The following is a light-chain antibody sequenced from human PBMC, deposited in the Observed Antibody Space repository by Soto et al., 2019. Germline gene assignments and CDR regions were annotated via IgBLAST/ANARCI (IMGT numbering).Light chain of an antibody. CDR2: GAS. V-gene: IGKV3-15*01. J-gene: IGKJ3*01. CDR3: QYYDSWPPL. CDR1: QSVRDN. Sequence: EIVMTQSPTTLSVSPGERATLSCRASQSVRDNLAWYQQKPGQAPRLLIYGASTRATGIPARFSGSGSGTEFTLTISSLQSEDFVVYYCQYYDSWPPLFGPGTKVDIK.